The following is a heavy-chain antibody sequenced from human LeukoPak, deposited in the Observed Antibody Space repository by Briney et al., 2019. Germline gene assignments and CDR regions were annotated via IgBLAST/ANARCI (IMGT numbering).Heavy chain of an antibody. V-gene: IGHV3-74*01. CDR1: GFTFSSYW. CDR3: ARGPYYYDSSGYYLY. CDR2: IISDGSST. J-gene: IGHJ4*02. Sequence: PGGSLRLSCAASGFTFSSYWMHWVRQAPGKGLVWVSRIISDGSSTSYADSVKGRFTISRDNAKNTLYLQMNSLRAEDTAVYYCARGPYYYDSSGYYLYWGQGTLVTVSS. D-gene: IGHD3-22*01.